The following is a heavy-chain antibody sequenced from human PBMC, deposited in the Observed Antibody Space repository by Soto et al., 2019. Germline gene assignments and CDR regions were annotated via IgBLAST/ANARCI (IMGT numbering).Heavy chain of an antibody. D-gene: IGHD3-9*01. Sequence: ASVKVSCKASGYTFTSYAMHWVRQAPGQRLEWMGWINAGNGNTKYSQKFQGRVTITRDTSASTAYMELSSLRSEDTAVYYCARALLFDWFLRGQSFDYWGQGTLVTVSS. CDR2: INAGNGNT. CDR1: GYTFTSYA. J-gene: IGHJ4*02. CDR3: ARALLFDWFLRGQSFDY. V-gene: IGHV1-3*01.